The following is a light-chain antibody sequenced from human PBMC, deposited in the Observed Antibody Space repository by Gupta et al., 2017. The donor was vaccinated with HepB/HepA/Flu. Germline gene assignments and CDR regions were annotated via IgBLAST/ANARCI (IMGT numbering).Light chain of an antibody. J-gene: IGKJ2*01. V-gene: IGKV1-39*01. Sequence: DIQMTQSPSSLSASVGDRVTITCRASQSISSYLNWYQQKPGKAPKLLIYAASSLQSGVPSRFSGSGSGTDFTLTISRLQPEEFATYYCQQSHSTPFTFGQGTKLDIK. CDR1: QSISSY. CDR3: QQSHSTPFT. CDR2: AAS.